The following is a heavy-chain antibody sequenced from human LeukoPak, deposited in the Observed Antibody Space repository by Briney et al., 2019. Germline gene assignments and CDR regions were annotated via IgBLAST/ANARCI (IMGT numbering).Heavy chain of an antibody. CDR2: ICPGDSDT. CDR3: ARTFSPVDTAMDVNFDY. J-gene: IGHJ4*02. Sequence: HGESLKISCKGSGYSFTSYWIGWVRQMPGKGLEWMGIICPGDSDTRYSPSFQGQVTTSADKSISTAYLQWSTLKASDTAMYYCARTFSPVDTAMDVNFDYWGQGTLVTVSS. V-gene: IGHV5-51*01. D-gene: IGHD5-18*01. CDR1: GYSFTSYW.